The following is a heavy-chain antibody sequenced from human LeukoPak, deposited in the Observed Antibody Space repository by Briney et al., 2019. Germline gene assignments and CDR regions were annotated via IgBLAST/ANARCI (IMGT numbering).Heavy chain of an antibody. CDR2: IRYDGSNK. J-gene: IGHJ4*02. CDR3: ILGRSGSGSYYQPFDY. D-gene: IGHD3-10*01. Sequence: PGGSLRLSCAASGFTFSSYGMHWVRQAPGKGLEWVAFIRYDGSNKYYADSVKGRFTISRDNSKNTLYLQMNSLRAEDTAVYYCILGRSGSGSYYQPFDYWGQGTLVTISS. V-gene: IGHV3-30*02. CDR1: GFTFSSYG.